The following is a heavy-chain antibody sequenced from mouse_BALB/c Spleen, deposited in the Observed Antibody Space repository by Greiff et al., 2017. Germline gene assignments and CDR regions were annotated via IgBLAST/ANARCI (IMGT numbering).Heavy chain of an antibody. Sequence: VQLQESGAELMKPGASVKISCKATGYTFSSYWIEWVKQRPGHGLEWIGEILPGSGSTNYNEKFKGKATFTADTSSNTAYMQLSSLTSEDSAVYYCARGNYGYYYAMDYWGQGTSVTVSS. CDR1: GYTFSSYW. CDR2: ILPGSGST. D-gene: IGHD2-1*01. J-gene: IGHJ4*01. CDR3: ARGNYGYYYAMDY. V-gene: IGHV1-9*01.